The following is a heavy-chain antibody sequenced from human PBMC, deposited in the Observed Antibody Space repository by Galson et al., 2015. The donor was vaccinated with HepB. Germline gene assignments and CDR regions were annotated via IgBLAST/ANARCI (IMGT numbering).Heavy chain of an antibody. D-gene: IGHD4-11*01. CDR1: GYTFTSYG. V-gene: IGHV1-18*01. J-gene: IGHJ6*03. Sequence: SVKVSCKASGYTFTSYGISWVRQAPGQGLEWMGWISAYNGNTNYAQKLQGRVTMTTDTSTSTAYMELRSLGSDDTAVYYCARDAVTTIGYYYYYMDVWGKGTTVTVSS. CDR3: ARDAVTTIGYYYYYMDV. CDR2: ISAYNGNT.